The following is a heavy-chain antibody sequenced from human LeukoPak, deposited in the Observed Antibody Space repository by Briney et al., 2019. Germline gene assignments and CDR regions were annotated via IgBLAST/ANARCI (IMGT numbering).Heavy chain of an antibody. CDR3: AKDRYQPALRLDYFDY. J-gene: IGHJ4*02. CDR1: GFTFSSYA. CDR2: ISGSGGST. Sequence: GGSLRLSCAASGFTFSSYAMSWVRQAPGKGLEWVSAISGSGGSTYYADSVKGRFTISRDNSKNTLYLQMNSLRAEDTAVYYCAKDRYQPALRLDYFDYWGQGTLVTVSS. V-gene: IGHV3-23*01. D-gene: IGHD2-2*01.